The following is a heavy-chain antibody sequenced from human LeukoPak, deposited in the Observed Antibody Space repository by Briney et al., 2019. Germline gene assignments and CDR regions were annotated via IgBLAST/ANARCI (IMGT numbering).Heavy chain of an antibody. CDR1: GGSISSSSYY. Sequence: SETLSLTCTVSGGSISSSSYYWGWIRQPPGKGLEWIGSIYYSGSTYYNPSLKSRVTISVDTSKNQFSLKLSSVTAADTAVYYCAASRDYVGAFDIWGQGTMVTVSS. D-gene: IGHD4-17*01. J-gene: IGHJ3*02. CDR2: IYYSGST. CDR3: AASRDYVGAFDI. V-gene: IGHV4-39*01.